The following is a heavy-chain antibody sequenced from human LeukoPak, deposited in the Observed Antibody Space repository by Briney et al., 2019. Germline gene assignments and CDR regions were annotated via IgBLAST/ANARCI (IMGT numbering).Heavy chain of an antibody. Sequence: GGSLRLSCAASGFTLSSYAMSWVRQAPGKGLEWVSSISGGGGRTYYADSVKGQFTISRDNSKNTLYLQMNSLRAEDTAVYYCVATVTILDYWGQGTLVTVSS. CDR3: VATVTILDY. CDR2: ISGGGGRT. D-gene: IGHD4-11*01. J-gene: IGHJ4*02. V-gene: IGHV3-23*01. CDR1: GFTLSSYA.